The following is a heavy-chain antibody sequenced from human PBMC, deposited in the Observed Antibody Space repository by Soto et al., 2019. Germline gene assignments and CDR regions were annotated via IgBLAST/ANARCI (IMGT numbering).Heavy chain of an antibody. CDR2: IGTTGDT. V-gene: IGHV3-13*04. D-gene: IGHD3-10*01. CDR3: ARGSRLGSGSLRPGPSDIFDI. Sequence: EAQLVESGGGLAQPGGSLRLSCEASGFKFRVYDMHWVRQFAGKGLEWVSAIGTTGDTYYSGSVRGRFTISRDHVESSPYLRLHSLTVGDTAFYYCARGSRLGSGSLRPGPSDIFDIWGQGTTVTVSS. J-gene: IGHJ3*02. CDR1: GFKFRVYD.